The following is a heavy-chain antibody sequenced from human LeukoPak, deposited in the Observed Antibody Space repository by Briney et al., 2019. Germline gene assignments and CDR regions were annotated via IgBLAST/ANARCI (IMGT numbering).Heavy chain of an antibody. Sequence: SETLSLTCTVSGGSISSYYWSWIRQPPGKGLEWIGYIYYSGSTNYNPSLKSRVTISVDTSKNQFSLKLSSVTAADTAVYCCAGGYSLDYWGQGTLVTVSS. V-gene: IGHV4-59*01. CDR2: IYYSGST. CDR1: GGSISSYY. D-gene: IGHD5-18*01. CDR3: AGGYSLDY. J-gene: IGHJ4*02.